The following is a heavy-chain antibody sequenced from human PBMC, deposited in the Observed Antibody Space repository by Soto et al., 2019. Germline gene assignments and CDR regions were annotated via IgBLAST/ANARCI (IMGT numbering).Heavy chain of an antibody. CDR3: ARGPIVVVPAAIHVLDV. J-gene: IGHJ6*02. CDR1: GGTSSSYA. Sequence: SVKVSCKASGGTSSSYAISWVRQAPGQGLEWMGGIIPIFGTANYAQKFQGRVTITADESTSTAYMELSSLRSEDTAVYYCARGPIVVVPAAIHVLDVWGQGTTVTVSS. V-gene: IGHV1-69*13. CDR2: IIPIFGTA. D-gene: IGHD2-2*01.